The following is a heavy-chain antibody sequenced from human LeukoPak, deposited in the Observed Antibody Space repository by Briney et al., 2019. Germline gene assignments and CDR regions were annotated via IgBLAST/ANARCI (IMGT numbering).Heavy chain of an antibody. CDR1: GFTFSSYS. CDR2: MKEDGSEK. Sequence: GGSLRLSCAASGFTFSSYSMNWVRQAPGKGLEWVANMKEDGSEKYYVDSVKGRFTISRDNAKNSLYLQMNSLRAEDTAVYYCARDDDWNYEDYWGQGTLATVSS. J-gene: IGHJ4*02. V-gene: IGHV3-7*01. CDR3: ARDDDWNYEDY. D-gene: IGHD1-7*01.